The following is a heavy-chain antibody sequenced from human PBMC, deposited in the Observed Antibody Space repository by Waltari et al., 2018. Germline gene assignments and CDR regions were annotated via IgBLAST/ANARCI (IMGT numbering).Heavy chain of an antibody. J-gene: IGHJ4*02. V-gene: IGHV1-18*01. D-gene: IGHD1-20*01. Sequence: QVQLVQSGAEVKQPGASVKVSCKASGYTFNAYALSWVRQAPGQGMEWRGWISAYNGDTNYAQKFQGRVTMITDTSTNTAYMELKNLRSDDTAVYYCAREYNYFDFWGQGSLVTVSS. CDR1: GYTFNAYA. CDR2: ISAYNGDT. CDR3: AREYNYFDF.